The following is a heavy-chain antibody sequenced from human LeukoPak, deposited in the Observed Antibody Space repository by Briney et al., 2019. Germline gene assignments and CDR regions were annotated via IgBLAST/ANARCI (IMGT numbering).Heavy chain of an antibody. CDR3: AKDRSFGYYDSSGYGMDV. V-gene: IGHV3-30*18. J-gene: IGHJ6*02. D-gene: IGHD3-22*01. CDR2: ISYDGSNK. Sequence: HPGRSLRLSCAASGFTFSSYGMHWVRQAPGKGLEWVAVISYDGSNKYYADSVKGRFTISRDNSKNTLYLQMNSLRAEDTAVYYCAKDRSFGYYDSSGYGMDVWGQGTTVTVSS. CDR1: GFTFSSYG.